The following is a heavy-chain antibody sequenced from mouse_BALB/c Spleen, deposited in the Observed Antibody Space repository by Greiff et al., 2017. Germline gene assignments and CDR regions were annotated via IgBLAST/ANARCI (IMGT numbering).Heavy chain of an antibody. CDR3: AKGGYYDY. Sequence: QVLLQQSGAELARPGASVKLSCKASGYTFTSYWMQWVKQRPGQGLEWIGAIYPGEGDNRYNQKFKGKATLTADKSSSTAYMQLSSLASEDSAVYYCAKGGYYDYWGQGTTLTVSA. V-gene: IGHV1-87*01. D-gene: IGHD2-3*01. J-gene: IGHJ2*01. CDR1: GYTFTSYW. CDR2: IYPGEGDN.